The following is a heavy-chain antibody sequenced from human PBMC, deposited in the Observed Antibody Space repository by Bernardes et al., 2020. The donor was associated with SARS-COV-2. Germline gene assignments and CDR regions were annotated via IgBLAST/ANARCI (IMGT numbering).Heavy chain of an antibody. D-gene: IGHD6-6*01. V-gene: IGHV3-15*01. CDR2: IKSKTDGGTT. Sequence: SLSLSCAASGFTFSNAWMSWVRQAPGKGLEWVGRIKSKTDGGTTDYAAPVKGRFTISRDDSKNTLYLQMNSLKTEDTAVYYCTNIRGRYSSSSGGFYYYGMDFSGQG. CDR3: TNIRGRYSSSSGGFYYYGMDF. CDR1: GFTFSNAW. J-gene: IGHJ6*02.